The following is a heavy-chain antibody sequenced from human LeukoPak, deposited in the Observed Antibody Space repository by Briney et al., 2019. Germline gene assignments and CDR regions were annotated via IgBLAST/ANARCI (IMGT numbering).Heavy chain of an antibody. CDR1: GVTFSTYA. V-gene: IGHV3-23*01. Sequence: GGSLRLSCAASGVTFSTYAMSWVRQAPGKGLEWVAVIGRNGGYTYYADSVKGRFTISRDTSKNTVYLQMTSLRAEDTAVYYCAKAGYCNPTTCPLGFHSWGQGTLVTVSS. J-gene: IGHJ5*01. CDR2: IGRNGGYT. D-gene: IGHD2-15*01. CDR3: AKAGYCNPTTCPLGFHS.